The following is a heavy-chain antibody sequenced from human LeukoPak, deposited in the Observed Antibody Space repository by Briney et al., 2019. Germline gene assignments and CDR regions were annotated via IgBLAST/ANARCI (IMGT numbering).Heavy chain of an antibody. CDR3: ARGPTDEYFQH. J-gene: IGHJ1*01. D-gene: IGHD4-17*01. V-gene: IGHV4-59*01. Sequence: SETLSLTCTVSGGSISSYYWSWTRQPPGKGLEWIGYIYYSGSTNYNPSLKSRVTISVDTSKNQFSLKLSSVTAADTAVYYCARGPTDEYFQHWGQGTLVTVSP. CDR2: IYYSGST. CDR1: GGSISSYY.